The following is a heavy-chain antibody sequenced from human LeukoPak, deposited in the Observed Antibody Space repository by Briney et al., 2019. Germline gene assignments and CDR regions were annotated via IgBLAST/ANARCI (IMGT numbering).Heavy chain of an antibody. J-gene: IGHJ4*02. CDR2: INPNSGGT. Sequence: ASVKVSCKASGYTFTGYYMHWVRQAPGQGLEWMGWINPNSGGTNYAQKFQGRVTMTRDTSISTAYMELSRLRSDDTAVYYCARDPFDYYDSSGYLDYWGQGTLVTVSS. D-gene: IGHD3-22*01. CDR3: ARDPFDYYDSSGYLDY. V-gene: IGHV1-2*02. CDR1: GYTFTGYY.